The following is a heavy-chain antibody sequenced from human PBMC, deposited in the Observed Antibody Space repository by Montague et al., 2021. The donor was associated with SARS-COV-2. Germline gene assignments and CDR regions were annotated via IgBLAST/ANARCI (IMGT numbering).Heavy chain of an antibody. D-gene: IGHD5-12*01. CDR3: ARVEFDGGYDSVPLTV. Sequence: TLSLTCTVSGGSISSGGYYWSWIRQHPGKGLEWIGYIYYSGSTDDNPSLKGRVTISVDTSRNQFSLKLSSVTAADTAVYYCARVEFDGGYDSVPLTVWGPATTLTVS. CDR2: IYYSGST. J-gene: IGHJ6*02. V-gene: IGHV4-31*03. CDR1: GGSISSGGYY.